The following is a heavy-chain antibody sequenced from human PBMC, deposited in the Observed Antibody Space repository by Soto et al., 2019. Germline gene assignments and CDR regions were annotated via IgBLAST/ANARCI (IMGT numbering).Heavy chain of an antibody. V-gene: IGHV4-30-4*01. CDR1: GGSISTDHYH. J-gene: IGHJ6*02. Sequence: QVQLQESGPGLVRPSQTLSLTCTVPGGSISTDHYHWTWIRQAPGKGLEWIGYIHYSGSIQFNPSLQSRVSMSVDTSKNLFSLRLSSVTAADTAVYFCAREDDGGDRDYYGLDVWGQGTTVTVSS. D-gene: IGHD2-21*02. CDR2: IHYSGSI. CDR3: AREDDGGDRDYYGLDV.